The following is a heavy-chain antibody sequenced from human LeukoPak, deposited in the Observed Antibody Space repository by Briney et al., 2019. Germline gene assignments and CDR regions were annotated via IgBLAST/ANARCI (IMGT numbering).Heavy chain of an antibody. CDR3: AKRGGYETMAAFDY. J-gene: IGHJ4*02. CDR1: EFTFNSYA. CDR2: ISPGGSDT. V-gene: IGHV3-23*01. Sequence: TGGSLRLSCAASEFTFNSYAMSWVRQAPGKGLEWVSAISPGGSDTYYADSVRGRFTISRDNSKNTLYLQMSSLRAEDSAVYYCAKRGGYETMAAFDYWGQGTLVTVSS. D-gene: IGHD3-10*01.